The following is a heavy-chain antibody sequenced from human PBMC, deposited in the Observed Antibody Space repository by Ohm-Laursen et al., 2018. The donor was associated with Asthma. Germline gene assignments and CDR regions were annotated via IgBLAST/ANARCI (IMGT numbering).Heavy chain of an antibody. V-gene: IGHV4-31*03. D-gene: IGHD3-10*01. Sequence: ILSLTCTVSGGSISSGHYYWTWIRQHPGKGLEWIGNIHYSGSTIYNPSLESRLTISVDTSKNQFSLNLSSVTAADTALYYCARDGRLRGSFDYWGQGTLVTVSS. CDR3: ARDGRLRGSFDY. CDR1: GGSISSGHYY. J-gene: IGHJ4*02. CDR2: IHYSGST.